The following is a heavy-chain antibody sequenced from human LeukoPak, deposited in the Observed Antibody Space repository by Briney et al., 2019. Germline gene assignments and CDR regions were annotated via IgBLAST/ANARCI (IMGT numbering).Heavy chain of an antibody. CDR3: ARTRRITMVRGGILFDP. J-gene: IGHJ5*02. CDR1: GGPLSSGGYF. V-gene: IGHV4-31*03. Sequence: SETLSLTCTVSGGPLSSGGYFWSWIRQHPGKGLEWIGYIYYSGSTYYNPSLKSRVTISVDTSKNQFSLKLSSVTAADTAADYWARTRRITMVRGGILFDPWGQGTLVTVSS. CDR2: IYYSGST. D-gene: IGHD3-10*01.